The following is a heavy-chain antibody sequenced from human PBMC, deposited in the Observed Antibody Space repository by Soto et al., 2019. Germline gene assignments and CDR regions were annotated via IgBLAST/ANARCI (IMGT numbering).Heavy chain of an antibody. J-gene: IGHJ4*02. Sequence: QGQLVESGGGVVQPGRSLRLSCAASGFTFSDYGIHWVRQAPGKGMNWVAVVSYDGSVTYYADSVKCRFTISSDNSKNTMYLQMNSLRADDTAVYDCAILAGGPTAEVDYWGQGTLVSVPP. CDR2: VSYDGSVT. CDR1: GFTFSDYG. V-gene: IGHV3-30*03. D-gene: IGHD2-15*01. CDR3: AILAGGPTAEVDY.